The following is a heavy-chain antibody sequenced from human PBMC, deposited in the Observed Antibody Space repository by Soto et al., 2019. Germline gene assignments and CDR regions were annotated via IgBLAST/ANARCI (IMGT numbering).Heavy chain of an antibody. D-gene: IGHD1-26*01. V-gene: IGHV1-2*02. CDR1: GYTFTDYY. CDR2: INPKTGGT. J-gene: IGHJ4*02. Sequence: QVQLVQSGAEVRKPGASVKVSCKASGYTFTDYYMHWVRQAPGQGLEWMGWINPKTGGTNYLQKLQGRVTMTRDTSITTAYMELSRLRSDDTAVYYCARDVVGSDYFDSWGQGTLVTVSS. CDR3: ARDVVGSDYFDS.